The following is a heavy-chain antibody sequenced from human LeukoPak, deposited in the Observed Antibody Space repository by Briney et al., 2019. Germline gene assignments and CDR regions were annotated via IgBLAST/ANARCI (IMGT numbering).Heavy chain of an antibody. CDR3: TRPGVVGATPYYYYYYGMDV. Sequence: GGSLKLSCAASGFTFSGSAMHWVRQASGKGLEWVGRIRSKANSYATAYAASVKGRFTISRDDSKNTAYLQMNSLKTEDTAVYYCTRPGVVGATPYYYYYYGMDVWGQGTTVTVSS. D-gene: IGHD1-26*01. V-gene: IGHV3-73*01. CDR2: IRSKANSYAT. CDR1: GFTFSGSA. J-gene: IGHJ6*02.